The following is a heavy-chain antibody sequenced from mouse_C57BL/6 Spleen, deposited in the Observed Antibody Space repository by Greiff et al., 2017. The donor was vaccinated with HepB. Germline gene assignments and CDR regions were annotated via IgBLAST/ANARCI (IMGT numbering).Heavy chain of an antibody. CDR2: IYPGSGST. CDR3: ARYGNYSMDY. V-gene: IGHV1-55*01. D-gene: IGHD2-1*01. CDR1: GYTFTSYW. Sequence: VQLVESGAELVKPGASVKMSCKASGYTFTSYWITWVKQRPGQGLEWIGDIYPGSGSTNYNEKFKSKATLTVDTSSSTAYMQLSSLTSEDSAVYYCARYGNYSMDYWGQGTSVTVSS. J-gene: IGHJ4*01.